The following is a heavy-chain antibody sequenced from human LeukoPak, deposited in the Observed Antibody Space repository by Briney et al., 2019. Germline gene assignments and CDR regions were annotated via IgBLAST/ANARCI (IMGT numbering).Heavy chain of an antibody. CDR2: INSDGSST. Sequence: CXASGFTFSSYWMHWVRQAPGKGLVWVSRINSDGSSTSYADSVKGRFTISRDNAKNTLYLQMNSLRAEDTAVYYXXXXRNXXSXYWGQGTLXTVSS. D-gene: IGHD1-14*01. CDR3: XXXRNXXSXY. J-gene: IGHJ4*02. V-gene: IGHV3-74*01. CDR1: GFTFSSYW.